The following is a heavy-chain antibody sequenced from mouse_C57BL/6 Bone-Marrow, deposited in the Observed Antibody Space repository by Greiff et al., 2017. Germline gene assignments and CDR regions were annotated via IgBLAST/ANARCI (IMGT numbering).Heavy chain of an antibody. CDR2: IYPGNSDT. V-gene: IGHV1-5*01. Sequence: EVQLVPSGTVLARPGASVKMSCKTSGYTFTSYWMNWVKQRPGQGLEWIGAIYPGNSDTSYNKKFKGKAKLTAVTSSSTAYMELSSLTTEYSAVYYCTRGAGGCVAMDYWGQRTSVTVSS. J-gene: IGHJ4*01. CDR1: GYTFTSYW. CDR3: TRGAGGCVAMDY.